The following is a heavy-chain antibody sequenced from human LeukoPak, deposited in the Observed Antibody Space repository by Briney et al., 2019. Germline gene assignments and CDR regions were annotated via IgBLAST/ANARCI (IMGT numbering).Heavy chain of an antibody. CDR1: GGSISSSSYY. CDR2: IYYSGST. CDR3: ARGGSIAVAGIDY. D-gene: IGHD6-19*01. J-gene: IGHJ4*02. V-gene: IGHV4-39*01. Sequence: SETLSLTCTVSGGSISSSSYYWGWLRQPPGKGLEWIGSIYYSGSTYYNPSLKSRVTISVDTSKNQFSLKLSSVTAADTAVYYCARGGSIAVAGIDYWGQGTLVTVSS.